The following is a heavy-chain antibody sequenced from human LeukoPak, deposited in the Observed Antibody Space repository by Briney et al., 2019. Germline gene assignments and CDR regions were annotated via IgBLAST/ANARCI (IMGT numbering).Heavy chain of an antibody. D-gene: IGHD3-22*01. J-gene: IGHJ4*02. V-gene: IGHV3-21*01. CDR1: GFTFSSYS. CDR2: ISTSGNYI. Sequence: GGSLRLSCAASGFTFSSYSMNWVRQAPGKGLEWVSYISTSGNYIYCSDSVKGRFTISRDNAKNSLYLQMHSLRADDTAVYYCARGAYNSGGTLEIWGQGTLVTVSS. CDR3: ARGAYNSGGTLEI.